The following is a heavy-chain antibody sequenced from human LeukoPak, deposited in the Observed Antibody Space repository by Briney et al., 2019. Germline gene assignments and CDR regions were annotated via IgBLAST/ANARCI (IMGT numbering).Heavy chain of an antibody. V-gene: IGHV3-21*01. CDR1: GFTFSSYS. Sequence: GGSLRLSCAASGFTFSSYSMNWVRQAPGKGLEWVSSISSSSSYIYYADSVKGRFTISRDSAKNSLYLQMNSLRAEDTAVYYCARAIAAAGTGVNYWGQGTLVTVSS. CDR3: ARAIAAAGTGVNY. D-gene: IGHD6-13*01. J-gene: IGHJ4*02. CDR2: ISSSSSYI.